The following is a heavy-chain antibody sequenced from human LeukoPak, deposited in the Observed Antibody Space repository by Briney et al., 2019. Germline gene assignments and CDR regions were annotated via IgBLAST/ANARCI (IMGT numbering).Heavy chain of an antibody. D-gene: IGHD6-6*01. CDR2: IRDDESNK. Sequence: GGSLRLSCAASGFTFSSYGMPWVRQAPGKGLEWVAVIRDDESNKYYVDSVKGRFTISRDNSKNTLYLQMNSLRAEDTAVYYCARALYSSFTYYFDYWGQGTLVTVSS. CDR1: GFTFSSYG. J-gene: IGHJ4*02. V-gene: IGHV3-33*01. CDR3: ARALYSSFTYYFDY.